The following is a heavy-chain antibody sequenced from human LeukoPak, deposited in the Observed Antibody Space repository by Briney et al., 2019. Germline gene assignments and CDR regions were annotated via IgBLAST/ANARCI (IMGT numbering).Heavy chain of an antibody. Sequence: SGTLSLTCAVSGGTISSSNWWSWVRQPRGKGLEWIGEIYHSGSTNYNPSLKSRVTISVDKSKNQFSLKLSSVTAADTAVYYCASTDSGYDLYFDYWGQGTLVTVSS. J-gene: IGHJ4*02. V-gene: IGHV4-4*02. CDR3: ASTDSGYDLYFDY. CDR2: IYHSGST. D-gene: IGHD5-12*01. CDR1: GGTISSSNW.